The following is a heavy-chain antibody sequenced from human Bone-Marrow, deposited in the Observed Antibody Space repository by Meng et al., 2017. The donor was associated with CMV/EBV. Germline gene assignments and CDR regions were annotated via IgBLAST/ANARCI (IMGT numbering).Heavy chain of an antibody. J-gene: IGHJ5*02. CDR2: IDSDGSST. Sequence: GESLKISCAASGFTFNNHWMHWVRQAPGKGLLWVSRIDSDGSSTSCADSVKGRFTISRDNAKNTLYLQMNSLRAEDTAVYYCARGAGYVFDPWGQGTLVTVSS. CDR3: ARGAGYVFDP. CDR1: GFTFNNHW. V-gene: IGHV3-74*01. D-gene: IGHD3-16*01.